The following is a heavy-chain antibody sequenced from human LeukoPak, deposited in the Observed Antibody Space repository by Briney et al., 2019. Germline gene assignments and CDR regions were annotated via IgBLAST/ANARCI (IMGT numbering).Heavy chain of an antibody. J-gene: IGHJ4*02. Sequence: PGGSLRLSCAASGFTFSTYGMSWVRQAPGKGLEWVSVLSGSGSDTYSADSVKGRFSISRDNSKSTLYLQMNSLRAEDTALYYCARDRIAGTSPKMDYWGQGTLVTVSS. CDR1: GFTFSTYG. D-gene: IGHD1-7*01. CDR3: ARDRIAGTSPKMDY. V-gene: IGHV3-23*01. CDR2: LSGSGSDT.